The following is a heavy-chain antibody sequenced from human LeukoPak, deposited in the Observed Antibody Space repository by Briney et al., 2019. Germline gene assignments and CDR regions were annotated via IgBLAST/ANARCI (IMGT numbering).Heavy chain of an antibody. CDR1: GGTFSSYA. V-gene: IGHV1-69*05. CDR3: AITMVRGVILHGIHY. J-gene: IGHJ4*02. Sequence: SVKVSCKASGGTFSSYAISWVRQAPGQGLEWMGGIIPIFGTANYAQKFQGRVTITTDESTSTAYMELSSLRSEDTAVYYCAITMVRGVILHGIHYWGQGTLVTVSS. CDR2: IIPIFGTA. D-gene: IGHD3-10*01.